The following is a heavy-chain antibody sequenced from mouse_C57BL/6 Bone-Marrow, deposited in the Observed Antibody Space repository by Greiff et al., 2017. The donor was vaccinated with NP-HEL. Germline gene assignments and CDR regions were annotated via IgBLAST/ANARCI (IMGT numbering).Heavy chain of an antibody. CDR2: IYSGSGST. J-gene: IGHJ4*01. D-gene: IGHD1-1*01. CDR1: GYTFTSYW. CDR3: ARWDGNYAMDY. V-gene: IGHV1-55*01. Sequence: VQLQQSGAELVKPGASVKMSCKAFGYTFTSYWITWVKQRPGQGLEWIGDIYSGSGSTNYNEKFKSKAPLTVDTSSSTAYMQLRSLTSEASAVYYCARWDGNYAMDYWGQGTSVTVSS.